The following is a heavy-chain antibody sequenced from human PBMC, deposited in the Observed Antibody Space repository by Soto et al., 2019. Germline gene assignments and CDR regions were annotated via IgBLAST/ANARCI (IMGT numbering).Heavy chain of an antibody. Sequence: EVQLVESGGGLVQPGGSLRLSCAASGFTFSSYEMNWVRQAPGKGLEWVSYISSSGSTIYYADSVKGRFTISRDNAKNSLYLQMNSLRAEDTAVYYCARPYDRSGLFDYWGQGTLVTVSS. CDR1: GFTFSSYE. D-gene: IGHD3-22*01. CDR3: ARPYDRSGLFDY. V-gene: IGHV3-48*03. J-gene: IGHJ4*02. CDR2: ISSSGSTI.